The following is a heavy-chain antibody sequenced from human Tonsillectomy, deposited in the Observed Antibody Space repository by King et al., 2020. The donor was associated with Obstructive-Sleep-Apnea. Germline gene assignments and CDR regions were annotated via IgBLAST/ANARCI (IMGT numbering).Heavy chain of an antibody. D-gene: IGHD3-10*01. CDR1: GYSFTSYW. Sequence: DVQLVESGAEVKKPGESLKISCKGSGYSFTSYWIGWVRQMPGKGLEWMGIIYPGDSDTRYTPSFQGQVTISADKSISTAYRQWSGLKASDTAMYYCARRTTGSGSSRWFDPWGQGTLVTVSS. V-gene: IGHV5-51*01. J-gene: IGHJ5*02. CDR3: ARRTTGSGSSRWFDP. CDR2: IYPGDSDT.